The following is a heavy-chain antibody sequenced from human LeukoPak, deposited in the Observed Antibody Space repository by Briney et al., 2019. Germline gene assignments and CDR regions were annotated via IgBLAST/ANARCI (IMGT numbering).Heavy chain of an antibody. Sequence: SETLSLTCTVSGGSISSSSYYWGWIRQPPGKGLEWIGSIYYSGSTYYNPPLKSRVTVSVDTSKNQFSLKLSSVTAADTAVYYCARNSCPSGSCYDNRGYFDYWGQGTLVTVSS. D-gene: IGHD2-15*01. J-gene: IGHJ4*02. CDR1: GGSISSSSYY. V-gene: IGHV4-39*07. CDR2: IYYSGST. CDR3: ARNSCPSGSCYDNRGYFDY.